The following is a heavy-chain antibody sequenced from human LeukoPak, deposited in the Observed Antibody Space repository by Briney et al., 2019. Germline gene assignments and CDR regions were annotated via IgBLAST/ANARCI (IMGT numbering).Heavy chain of an antibody. D-gene: IGHD1-26*01. CDR3: AKDLGGPTSHY. J-gene: IGHJ4*02. V-gene: IGHV3-30*02. CDR1: AFSFSNYG. Sequence: QTGGSLRLSCAASAFSFSNYGIHWVRQAPGKGLEWVAFIRYDGSDKYYADSVKGRFTISRDSSKNTLYLQMNSLRPEDTAVYYCAKDLGGPTSHYWGQGTLVTVSS. CDR2: IRYDGSDK.